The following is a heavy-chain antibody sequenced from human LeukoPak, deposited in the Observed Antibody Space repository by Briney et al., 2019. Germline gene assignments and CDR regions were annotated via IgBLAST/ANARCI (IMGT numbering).Heavy chain of an antibody. V-gene: IGHV4-61*08. CDR1: GGSISSGDYY. CDR3: ARGDNYGLTYFFDY. J-gene: IGHJ4*02. D-gene: IGHD5-24*01. Sequence: PSETLSLTCTVSGGSISSGDYYWSWIRQPPGKGLEWIGYMYYSGSTNYNPSLKSRVTISVDTSKNQFSLKLTSVTAADTAVYYCARGDNYGLTYFFDYWGQGTLVTVSS. CDR2: MYYSGST.